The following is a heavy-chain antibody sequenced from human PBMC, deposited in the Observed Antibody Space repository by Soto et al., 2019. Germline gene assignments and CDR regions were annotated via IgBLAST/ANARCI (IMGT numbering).Heavy chain of an antibody. D-gene: IGHD6-13*01. J-gene: IGHJ4*02. Sequence: PWETLSVTCTVSGGSIHNYYRSWMRQTPGKGLVWIGHIYSIGSTKYNPSLQSRVSISSETSKNQFFVNLTSVSAADRGVYFCARGRPRYSSNWNELFDYWGQGTRVTVSS. CDR3: ARGRPRYSSNWNELFDY. CDR1: GGSIHNYY. CDR2: IYSIGST. V-gene: IGHV4-59*01.